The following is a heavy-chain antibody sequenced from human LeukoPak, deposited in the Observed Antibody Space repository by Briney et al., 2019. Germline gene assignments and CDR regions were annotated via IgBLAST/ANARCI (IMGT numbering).Heavy chain of an antibody. Sequence: GGSLRLSCAASGFTFSSYAMHWVRQAPGKGLEWVAVISYDGSNKYYADSVKGRFTISRDNSKNTLYLQMNGLRAEDTAVYYCARSVGSSYYFDYWGQGTLVTVSS. J-gene: IGHJ4*02. CDR1: GFTFSSYA. D-gene: IGHD6-6*01. V-gene: IGHV3-30*04. CDR2: ISYDGSNK. CDR3: ARSVGSSYYFDY.